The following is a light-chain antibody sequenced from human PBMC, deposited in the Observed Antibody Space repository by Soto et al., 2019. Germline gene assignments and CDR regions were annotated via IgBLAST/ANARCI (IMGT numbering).Light chain of an antibody. CDR3: QQRSSWPST. Sequence: EIVLTQSPVTLSLSPGERATLSCRASQSVSSYLAWYQQKPGQAPSLLIYDASNRATGIPARFSGSGSGTDFTLTISSLEPEDFAVYYCQQRSSWPSTFGGGTKVEIK. V-gene: IGKV3-11*01. CDR2: DAS. CDR1: QSVSSY. J-gene: IGKJ4*01.